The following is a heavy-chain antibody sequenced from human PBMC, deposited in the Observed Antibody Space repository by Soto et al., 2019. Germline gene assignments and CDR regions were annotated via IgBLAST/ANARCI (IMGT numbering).Heavy chain of an antibody. J-gene: IGHJ4*02. CDR3: AKAYCSSDSCPKAY. V-gene: IGHV3-23*01. Sequence: PGGSLRLSCAASGFTLSNYAMTWVRQAPGKGLEWVATISGLSVSTYYADSVKGRFTISRDTSKNTLYLQMKSLRAEDTAVYYCAKAYCSSDSCPKAYWGQGTLVTVT. D-gene: IGHD2-2*01. CDR1: GFTLSNYA. CDR2: ISGLSVST.